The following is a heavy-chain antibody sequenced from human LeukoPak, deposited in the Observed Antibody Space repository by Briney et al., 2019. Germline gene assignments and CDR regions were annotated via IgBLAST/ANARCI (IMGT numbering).Heavy chain of an antibody. Sequence: GGSLRLSCAASGFTFSSYGMSWVRQAPGKGLEWVSAISGGAPSTYYADSVKGRFSISRDNSKNTLYLQMNSLRAEDTAVYYCAKDQRFGDLDDYRGQGTLVTVSS. V-gene: IGHV3-23*01. CDR3: AKDQRFGDLDDY. CDR2: ISGGAPST. D-gene: IGHD3-10*01. CDR1: GFTFSSYG. J-gene: IGHJ4*02.